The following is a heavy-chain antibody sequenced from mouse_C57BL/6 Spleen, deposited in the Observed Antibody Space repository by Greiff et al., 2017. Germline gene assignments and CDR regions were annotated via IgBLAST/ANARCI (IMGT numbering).Heavy chain of an antibody. D-gene: IGHD2-14*01. V-gene: IGHV5-4*01. Sequence: EVQRVESGGGLVKPGGSLKLSCAASGFTFSSYDMSWVRQTPEKRLEWVATISDGGSYTSYTQNVKGRFTISRDNAKNNLYLQMSHLMSEDTSMYYCARDRGAVREAMDYWGQGTSGTVSS. J-gene: IGHJ4*01. CDR3: ARDRGAVREAMDY. CDR2: ISDGGSYT. CDR1: GFTFSSYD.